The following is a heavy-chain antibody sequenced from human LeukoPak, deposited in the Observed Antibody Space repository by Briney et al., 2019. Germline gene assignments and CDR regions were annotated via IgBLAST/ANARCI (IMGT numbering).Heavy chain of an antibody. D-gene: IGHD6-19*01. CDR3: ARDPHSSGWSRELWY. CDR1: GGTFSSYA. V-gene: IGHV1-69*04. Sequence: GASVKVSCKASGGTFSSYAISWVRQAPGQGLEWMGRIIPILGIANYAQKFQGRVTITADKSTSTAYMELSSLRSEDTAVYYCARDPHSSGWSRELWYWGQGTLVTVSS. CDR2: IIPILGIA. J-gene: IGHJ4*02.